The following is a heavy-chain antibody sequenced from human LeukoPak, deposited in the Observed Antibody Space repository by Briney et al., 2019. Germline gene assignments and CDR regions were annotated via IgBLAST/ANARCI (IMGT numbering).Heavy chain of an antibody. CDR1: GYTFTGYY. V-gene: IGHV1-2*02. CDR2: MNPNSGDT. CDR3: ARPYSYDDPFDS. D-gene: IGHD3-3*01. J-gene: IGHJ4*02. Sequence: ASVKVSCKASGYTFTGYYLHWVRQAPGQWPEWMGWMNPNSGDTSYAPKFQGRVTMTRDASINTAYMELSRLTSDDTAVYFCARPYSYDDPFDSWGQGSLVTVSS.